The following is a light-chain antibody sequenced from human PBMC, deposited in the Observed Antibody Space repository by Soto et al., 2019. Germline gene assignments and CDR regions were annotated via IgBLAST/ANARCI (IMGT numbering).Light chain of an antibody. J-gene: IGKJ4*01. CDR2: DAS. V-gene: IGKV3-11*01. CDR1: QSVSSY. CDR3: QERSNWPPLT. Sequence: EIVLTQSPATLSLSPGERATLSCRASQSVSSYLAWYQQKPGQAPRLLIHDASNMATGTPARFSGSGSGTDFTLTISSLEPEDSAVYYCQERSNWPPLTFGGGTKVEIK.